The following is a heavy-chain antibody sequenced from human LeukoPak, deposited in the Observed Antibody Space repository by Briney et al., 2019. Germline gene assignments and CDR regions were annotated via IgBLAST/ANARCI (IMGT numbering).Heavy chain of an antibody. J-gene: IGHJ4*02. D-gene: IGHD3-22*01. V-gene: IGHV3-11*05. CDR1: GFTFSDYY. CDR3: ARAHYYDSSGYYGGH. Sequence: GGSLRLSCAASGFTFSDYYMSWIRQAPGKGLEWVSYISSSSSYTNYADSVKGRFTISRDNAKNSLYLQMNSLRAEDTAVYYCARAHYYDSSGYYGGHWGQGTLVTVSS. CDR2: ISSSSSYT.